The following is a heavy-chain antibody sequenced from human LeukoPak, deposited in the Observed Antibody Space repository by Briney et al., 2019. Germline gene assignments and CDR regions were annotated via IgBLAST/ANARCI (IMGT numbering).Heavy chain of an antibody. V-gene: IGHV3-74*01. J-gene: IGHJ4*02. Sequence: GGSLRLSCAASGFTLSNYWMHWVRQAPGKGLVWVSRINRDGSSTSYADSVKGRFTISRDNAKNTLYLQMNSLRAEDTAVYHCARGGGYSYGSFDYWGQGTLVTVSS. CDR3: ARGGGYSYGSFDY. CDR2: INRDGSST. D-gene: IGHD5-18*01. CDR1: GFTLSNYW.